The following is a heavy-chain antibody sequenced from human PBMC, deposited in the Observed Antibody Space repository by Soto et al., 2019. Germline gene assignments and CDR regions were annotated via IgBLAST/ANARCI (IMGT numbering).Heavy chain of an antibody. Sequence: QVQLQESGPGLVQPSQTLSLTCTVSGGSISSGGYYWSWIRQHPGKGLEWIGYIYYSGSTYYNPSLNIQRTTSGDTSKNQCSLKLSSVTAADTAVYYCARGVDYYGSGCYPDAFDSWGEGTMVTDSS. J-gene: IGHJ3*02. CDR2: IYYSGST. CDR3: ARGVDYYGSGCYPDAFDS. V-gene: IGHV4-31*01. D-gene: IGHD3-10*01. CDR1: GGSISSGGYY.